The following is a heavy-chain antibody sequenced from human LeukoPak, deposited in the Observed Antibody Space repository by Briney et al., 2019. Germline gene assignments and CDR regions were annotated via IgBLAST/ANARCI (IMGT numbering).Heavy chain of an antibody. CDR1: GFTFSSYG. Sequence: GGSLRLSCAASGFTFSSYGMHWVRQAPGKGLEWVAFIRYDGTNKYYADSVKGRFTISRDNSKNTLYLQMNSLRAEDTAVYYCAKGSKAVLFTRDHYMDVWAKGPRSPSP. CDR2: IRYDGTNK. CDR3: AKGSKAVLFTRDHYMDV. D-gene: IGHD6-19*01. V-gene: IGHV3-30*02. J-gene: IGHJ6*03.